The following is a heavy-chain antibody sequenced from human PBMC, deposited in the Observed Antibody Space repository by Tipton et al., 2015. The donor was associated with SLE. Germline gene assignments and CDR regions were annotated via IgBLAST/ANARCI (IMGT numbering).Heavy chain of an antibody. CDR1: GGSFSGYY. CDR3: ARGPANRHYFDY. CDR2: INHSGNT. V-gene: IGHV4-34*01. J-gene: IGHJ4*02. Sequence: TLSLTCAVYGGSFSGYYWSWIRQPPGKGLEWIGEINHSGNTNYNPSLKSRVTISVDTSKTQFYLKLSSVTAADTAVYYCARGPANRHYFDYWGQGTLVTVSS. D-gene: IGHD1-14*01.